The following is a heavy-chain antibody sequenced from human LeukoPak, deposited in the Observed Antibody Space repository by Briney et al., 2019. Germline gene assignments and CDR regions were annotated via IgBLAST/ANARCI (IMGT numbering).Heavy chain of an antibody. CDR1: GFTFSSYW. CDR3: ARDRVAGATQNWFDP. Sequence: GGSLRLSCEASGFTFSSYWMSWVRQAPGKGLEWVANIKQDGSEKYYVDSVTGRFTISRDNAKNSLYLQMNSLRAEDTAVYYCARDRVAGATQNWFDPWGQGTLVTVSS. J-gene: IGHJ5*02. V-gene: IGHV3-7*01. CDR2: IKQDGSEK. D-gene: IGHD1-26*01.